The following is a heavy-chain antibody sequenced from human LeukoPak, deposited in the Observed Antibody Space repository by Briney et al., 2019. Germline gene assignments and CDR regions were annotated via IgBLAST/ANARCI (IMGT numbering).Heavy chain of an antibody. D-gene: IGHD6-13*01. CDR2: IIPILGIA. V-gene: IGHV1-69*04. CDR3: ARALGYSSSWSGVDV. J-gene: IGHJ6*02. CDR1: GGTFSSYA. Sequence: ASVKVSCKASGGTFSSYAISWVRQAPGQGLEWMGRIIPILGIANYAQKFQGGVTITADKSTSTAYMELSSLRSEDTAVYYCARALGYSSSWSGVDVWGQGTTVTVSS.